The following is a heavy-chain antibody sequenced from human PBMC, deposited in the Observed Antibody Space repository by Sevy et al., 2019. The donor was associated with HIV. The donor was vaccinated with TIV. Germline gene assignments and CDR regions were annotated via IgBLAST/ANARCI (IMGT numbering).Heavy chain of an antibody. D-gene: IGHD3-3*01. CDR3: ARDYEAFDI. V-gene: IGHV3-21*04. Sequence: GGSLRLSCAASGFNFRSYSINWVRQAPGKGLEWVSSIGSRNSYKYYADSVKGRVTISRDNAKKSLYLQMNSLRAEDTAIYYCARDYEAFDIWGQGRMVTVSS. J-gene: IGHJ3*02. CDR1: GFNFRSYS. CDR2: IGSRNSYK.